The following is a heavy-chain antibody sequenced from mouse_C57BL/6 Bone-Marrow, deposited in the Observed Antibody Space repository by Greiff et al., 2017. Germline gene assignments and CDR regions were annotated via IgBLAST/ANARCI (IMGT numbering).Heavy chain of an antibody. CDR2: INYDGSST. CDR1: GFTFSDYY. CDR3: VRDREDYAMDY. J-gene: IGHJ4*01. D-gene: IGHD3-1*01. Sequence: EVKLVESEGGLVQPGSSMKLSCTASGFTFSDYYMAWVRQVPEKGLEWVANINYDGSSTYYLDSLKSRFIISRDNAKNILYLQMSSLKSEDTATYYCVRDREDYAMDYWGQGTSVTVSS. V-gene: IGHV5-16*01.